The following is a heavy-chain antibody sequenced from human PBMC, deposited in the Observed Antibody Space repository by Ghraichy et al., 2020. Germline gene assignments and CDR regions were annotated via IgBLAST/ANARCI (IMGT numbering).Heavy chain of an antibody. Sequence: GGSLRLSCAASGFTFSSYAMTWVRQAPGKGLAWVSVISGSGGDTYYADSVKGRFTISRDNSKNTLYLQMNSLGAEDTAVYYCAKWPSWGNPPYFFDYWGQGTLVTVSS. V-gene: IGHV3-23*01. CDR3: AKWPSWGNPPYFFDY. D-gene: IGHD3-16*01. CDR1: GFTFSSYA. CDR2: ISGSGGDT. J-gene: IGHJ4*02.